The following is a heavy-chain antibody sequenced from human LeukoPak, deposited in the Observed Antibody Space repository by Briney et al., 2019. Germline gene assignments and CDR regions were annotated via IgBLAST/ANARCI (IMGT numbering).Heavy chain of an antibody. D-gene: IGHD6-13*01. CDR3: ARHSIAAAIFDR. CDR2: IYYSGST. Sequence: SETLSLTCTVSGGSISSSSYYWGWIRQPPGKGLEWIGSIYYSGSTYYNPSLKSRVTISVDTSKNQFSLKLSSVSAADTAVYYCARHSIAAAIFDRWGQGTLVTVSS. CDR1: GGSISSSSYY. V-gene: IGHV4-39*01. J-gene: IGHJ5*02.